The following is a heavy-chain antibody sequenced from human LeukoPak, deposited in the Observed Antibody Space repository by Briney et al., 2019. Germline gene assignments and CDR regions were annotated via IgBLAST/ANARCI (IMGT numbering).Heavy chain of an antibody. CDR3: AREIRSIVVVTAFDI. V-gene: IGHV3-30-3*01. CDR2: ISYDGSNK. D-gene: IGHD3-22*01. J-gene: IGHJ3*02. CDR1: GGTVSSYA. Sequence: SCKSSGGTVSSYAMHWVRQAPGKGLEWVAVISYDGSNKYYADSVKGRFTISRDNSKNTLYLQMNSLRAEDTAVYYCAREIRSIVVVTAFDIWGQGTMVTVSS.